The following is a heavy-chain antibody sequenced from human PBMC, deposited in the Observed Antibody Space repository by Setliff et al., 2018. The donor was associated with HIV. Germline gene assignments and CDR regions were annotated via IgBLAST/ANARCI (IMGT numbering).Heavy chain of an antibody. CDR2: FYYSGST. Sequence: SETLSLTCAVYSGSFSGYYWSWIRQPPGKGLEWIGYFYYSGSTNYNPSLKGRVTISADTSENQLSLKLSSLTAADTAVYYCARIEGYAYGSNWFDPWGQGTLVTVSS. V-gene: IGHV4-59*01. CDR1: SGSFSGYY. J-gene: IGHJ5*02. CDR3: ARIEGYAYGSNWFDP. D-gene: IGHD3-16*01.